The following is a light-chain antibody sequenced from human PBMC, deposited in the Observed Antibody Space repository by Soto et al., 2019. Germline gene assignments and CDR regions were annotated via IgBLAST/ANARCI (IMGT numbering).Light chain of an antibody. Sequence: QSALTQPASVSGSPGQSITISCTVTSSDVGGYDYVSWYQQHPGKAPKLMIYEVSNRPSGVSNRFSGSKYANTASLTISGLQTEDEADYYCSSYTGSSSLEVFGTGTKVTVL. CDR1: SSDVGGYDY. CDR3: SSYTGSSSLEV. CDR2: EVS. J-gene: IGLJ1*01. V-gene: IGLV2-14*01.